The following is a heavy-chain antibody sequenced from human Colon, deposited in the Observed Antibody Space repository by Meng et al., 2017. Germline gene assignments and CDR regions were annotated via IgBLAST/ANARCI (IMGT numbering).Heavy chain of an antibody. CDR2: IYSSGRT. D-gene: IGHD2-15*01. CDR3: ARVQRSCTGGICSNWFDP. CDR1: GGSMSGYS. V-gene: IGHV4-4*07. Sequence: QVKRRGSGQGLVKPSETLSLTCTVSGGSMSGYSWNWIRQPAGKGLEWIGHIYSSGRTNYNPSLKSRVTISVDSSKNQFSLNLTSVTAADTAVYFCARVQRSCTGGICSNWFDPWGQGTLVTVSS. J-gene: IGHJ5*02.